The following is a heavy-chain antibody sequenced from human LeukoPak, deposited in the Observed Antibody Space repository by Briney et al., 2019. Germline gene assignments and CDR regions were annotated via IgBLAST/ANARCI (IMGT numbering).Heavy chain of an antibody. CDR3: ASGNYSDY. CDR1: GFTFSSYS. J-gene: IGHJ4*02. Sequence: PGGSLRLSCAASGFTFSSYSMNWVRQAPGKGLEWVANIKQDGTEKHYVDSVKGRFTISRDNAKNSLYLQMNSLRAEDTAVYFCASGNYSDYWGQGTLVAVSS. V-gene: IGHV3-7*01. CDR2: IKQDGTEK.